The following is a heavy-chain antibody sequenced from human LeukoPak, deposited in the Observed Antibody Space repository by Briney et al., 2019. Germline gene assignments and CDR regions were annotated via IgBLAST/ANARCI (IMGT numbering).Heavy chain of an antibody. V-gene: IGHV3-48*03. CDR3: AKGLYDFWSGYSSNGMDV. Sequence: PGGSLRLSCAASGFTFSSYEMNWVRQAPGKGLEWVSYILNSGTTTYYADSVKGRFTISRDNAKNSLYLQMNSLRAEDTGVYYCAKGLYDFWSGYSSNGMDVWGQGTTVTVSS. CDR1: GFTFSSYE. CDR2: ILNSGTTT. J-gene: IGHJ6*02. D-gene: IGHD3-3*01.